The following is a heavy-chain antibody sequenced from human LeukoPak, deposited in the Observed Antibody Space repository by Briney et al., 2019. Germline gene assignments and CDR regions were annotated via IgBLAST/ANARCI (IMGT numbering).Heavy chain of an antibody. CDR2: IPSDGNNK. CDR3: ARESGALRGYSYGH. CDR1: GFTFSSYA. Sequence: PGGSLRLSCVAPGFTFSSYAMHWIRQAPGKGLEWVAVIPSDGNNKHYGDSVKGRFTISRDNSKNMLYLQMSSLRAEDTALYYCARESGALRGYSYGHWGQGTLVTVSS. V-gene: IGHV3-30*04. J-gene: IGHJ4*02. D-gene: IGHD5-18*01.